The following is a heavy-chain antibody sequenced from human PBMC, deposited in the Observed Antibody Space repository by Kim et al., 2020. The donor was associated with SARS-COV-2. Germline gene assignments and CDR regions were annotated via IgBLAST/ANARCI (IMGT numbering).Heavy chain of an antibody. V-gene: IGHV1-2*04. CDR3: AREVIAAAGNTGDYYGMDV. D-gene: IGHD6-13*01. J-gene: IGHJ6*02. Sequence: ASVKVSCKASGYTFTGYYMHWVRQAPGQGLEWMGWINPNSGGTNYARKFQGWVTMTRDTSISTAYMELSRLRSDDTAVYYCAREVIAAAGNTGDYYGMDVWGQGTTVTVSS. CDR2: INPNSGGT. CDR1: GYTFTGYY.